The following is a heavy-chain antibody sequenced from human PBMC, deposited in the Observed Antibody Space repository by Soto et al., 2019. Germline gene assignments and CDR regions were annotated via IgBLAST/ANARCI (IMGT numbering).Heavy chain of an antibody. J-gene: IGHJ5*02. CDR2: INAGNGNT. CDR1: GYTFTSYA. D-gene: IGHD2-2*01. Sequence: QVQLVQSGAEEKKPGASVKVSCKASGYTFTSYAMHWVRQAPGQRLEWMGWINAGNGNTKYSQKFQGRVTITRDTSASTAYMELSSLRSEDTAVYYCARGVVLVPAAGRWGDWCDPWGQGTLVTVSS. CDR3: ARGVVLVPAAGRWGDWCDP. V-gene: IGHV1-3*05.